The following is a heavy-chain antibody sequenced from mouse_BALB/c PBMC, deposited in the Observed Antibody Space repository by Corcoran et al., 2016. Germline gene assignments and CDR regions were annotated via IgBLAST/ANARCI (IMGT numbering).Heavy chain of an antibody. CDR1: GYTFTNYG. CDR3: AREPYAMYY. J-gene: IGHJ4*01. CDR2: INTYTGEP. V-gene: IGHV9-3-1*01. Sequence: QIQLVQSGPELKKPGETVKIYCKASGYTFTNYGMNWVKQAPGKGLKWMGWINTYTGEPTYADDFKGRVAFSLETSASTAYLQINNLKNEDTATYFCAREPYAMYYWGQGTSVTVSS. D-gene: IGHD6-1*01.